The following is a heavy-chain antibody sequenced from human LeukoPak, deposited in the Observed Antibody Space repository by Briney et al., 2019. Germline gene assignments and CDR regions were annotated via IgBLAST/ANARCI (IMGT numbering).Heavy chain of an antibody. J-gene: IGHJ4*02. V-gene: IGHV1-18*01. CDR1: GYTFTNYV. CDR2: ISAYNGNT. D-gene: IGHD3-10*01. CDR3: AREGVGMVRGGPRFDY. Sequence: ASVKVSCKASGYTFTNYVISWVRQAPGQGLEWMGWISAYNGNTNYAQKFQGRVTMTTDTSTSTAYMEVRSLGSDDTAVYYCAREGVGMVRGGPRFDYWGQGTLATVSS.